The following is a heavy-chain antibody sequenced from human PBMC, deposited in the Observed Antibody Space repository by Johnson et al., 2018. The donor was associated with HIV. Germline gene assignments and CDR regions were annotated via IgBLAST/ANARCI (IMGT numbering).Heavy chain of an antibody. CDR1: GFTISTFW. J-gene: IGHJ3*02. V-gene: IGHV3-74*02. CDR2: ISGDGSSS. D-gene: IGHD2-8*01. CDR3: ARGAFLKVYVSDDAFDI. Sequence: VQLVESGGALVQPGGSLRLSCEVSGFTISTFWMHWVRQVPGKGLMWVSRISGDGSSSSYADSVKGRFTISRDNSKNTLYLQLNNLRAEDTAVYYCARGAFLKVYVSDDAFDIWGQGTMVTVSS.